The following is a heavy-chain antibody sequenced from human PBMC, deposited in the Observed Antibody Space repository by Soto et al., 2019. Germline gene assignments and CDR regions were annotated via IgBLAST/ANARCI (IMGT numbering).Heavy chain of an antibody. CDR1: GYTFTGYY. Sequence: ASMKVSCKASGYTFTGYYMHWVRQAPGQGLEWMGWINPNSGCTNYAQKFQGWVTMTRDTSIGTAYMELSRLRADDTAVYYCARGGAAAEFVDFDYWGQGTLVTVSS. V-gene: IGHV1-2*04. CDR3: ARGGAAAEFVDFDY. CDR2: INPNSGCT. J-gene: IGHJ4*02. D-gene: IGHD6-13*01.